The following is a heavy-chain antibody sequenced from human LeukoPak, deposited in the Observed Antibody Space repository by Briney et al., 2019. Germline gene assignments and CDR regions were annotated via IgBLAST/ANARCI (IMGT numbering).Heavy chain of an antibody. Sequence: GASVKVSCKASGYTFTGYYMHWVRQAPGQGLEWMGWINPNSGGTNYAQKFQGRVTMTRDTSISTAYMELSRLRSDDTAVYYCARVLYYYDSSGYAHFDYWGQGTLVTVSS. D-gene: IGHD3-22*01. CDR2: INPNSGGT. CDR3: ARVLYYYDSSGYAHFDY. J-gene: IGHJ4*02. V-gene: IGHV1-2*02. CDR1: GYTFTGYY.